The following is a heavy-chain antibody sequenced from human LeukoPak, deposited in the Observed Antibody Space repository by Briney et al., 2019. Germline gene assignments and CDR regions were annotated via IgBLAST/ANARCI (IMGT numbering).Heavy chain of an antibody. J-gene: IGHJ4*02. V-gene: IGHV3-23*01. CDR2: ISGSGGRT. CDR1: GFSINSYG. CDR3: AKDRVFELWFEEASPYYFDY. D-gene: IGHD3-10*01. Sequence: GGSLRLSCAASGFSINSYGMSWVRQAPGKGLEWVSAISGSGGRTYNADSVKGRFTISRDISKNTLYLQMNSLRAEDTAVYYCAKDRVFELWFEEASPYYFDYWGQGTLVTVSS.